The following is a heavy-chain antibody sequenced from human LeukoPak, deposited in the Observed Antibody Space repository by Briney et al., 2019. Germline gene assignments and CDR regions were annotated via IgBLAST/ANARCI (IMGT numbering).Heavy chain of an antibody. Sequence: PVASVKVSCKASGYTFTSYDINWVRQATGQGLEWMGWMNPNSGNTGYAQKFQGRVTITRNTSISTAYMELSSLRSEDTAVYYCARASREWFGELEIDYWGQGTLVTVSS. D-gene: IGHD3-10*01. CDR1: GYTFTSYD. J-gene: IGHJ4*02. V-gene: IGHV1-8*03. CDR3: ARASREWFGELEIDY. CDR2: MNPNSGNT.